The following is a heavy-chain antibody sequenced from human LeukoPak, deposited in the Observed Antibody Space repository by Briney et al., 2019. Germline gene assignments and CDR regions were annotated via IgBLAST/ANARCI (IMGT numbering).Heavy chain of an antibody. V-gene: IGHV3-7*01. CDR3: ARDRVGASNDAFDI. CDR2: IKQDGSEK. Sequence: GGSLRLSCAASGFTFSSYWMSWVRQALGKGLEWVANIKQDGSEKYYVDSVKGQFTISRDNAKNSLYLQMSSLRAEDRAVYYCARDRVGASNDAFDIWGQGTLVTVSS. CDR1: GFTFSSYW. J-gene: IGHJ3*02. D-gene: IGHD1-26*01.